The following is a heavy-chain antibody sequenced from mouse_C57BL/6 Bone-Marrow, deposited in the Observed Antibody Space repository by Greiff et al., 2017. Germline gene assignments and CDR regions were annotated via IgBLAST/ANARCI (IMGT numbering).Heavy chain of an antibody. CDR3: ASCVSYWYLDV. J-gene: IGHJ1*03. Sequence: QVQLQQPGAELVKPGASVKLSCKASGYTFTSYWMQWVKQRPGQGLEWIGEIDPSDSYTNYNQKFKGKATLTVDTSSSTAYMQLSSLTSEDSAVXYWASCVSYWYLDVGGTGTTVTVSS. CDR1: GYTFTSYW. V-gene: IGHV1-50*01. CDR2: IDPSDSYT.